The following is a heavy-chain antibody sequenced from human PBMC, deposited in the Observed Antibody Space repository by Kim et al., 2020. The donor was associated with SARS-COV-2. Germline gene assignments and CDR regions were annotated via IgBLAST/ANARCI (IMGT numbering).Heavy chain of an antibody. J-gene: IGHJ4*01. CDR2: IYYSGST. V-gene: IGHV4-61*01. Sequence: SETLSLTCTVSGGSVSSGSYYWSWIRQPPGKGLEWIGYIYYSGSTNYNPSLKSRVTISVDTSKNQFSLKLSPVTAADTAVYYCASYWVVYGDYGARFDY. CDR3: ASYWVVYGDYGARFDY. CDR1: GGSVSSGSYY. D-gene: IGHD4-17*01.